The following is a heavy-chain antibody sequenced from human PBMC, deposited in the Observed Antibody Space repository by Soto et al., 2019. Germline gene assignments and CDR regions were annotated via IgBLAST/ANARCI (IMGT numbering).Heavy chain of an antibody. V-gene: IGHV3-33*01. CDR1: GFTFSSYG. CDR2: IWYDGSNK. Sequence: QVQLVESGGGVVQAGRSLRLSCAASGFTFSSYGMHWVRQAPGKGLEWVAVIWYDGSNKYYADSVKGRFTISRDNSKNTLYLKMNSLRAADTAVYYCARDIVVVPAAMAGVDYYYYGMDVWGQGTTVTVSS. J-gene: IGHJ6*02. CDR3: ARDIVVVPAAMAGVDYYYYGMDV. D-gene: IGHD2-2*01.